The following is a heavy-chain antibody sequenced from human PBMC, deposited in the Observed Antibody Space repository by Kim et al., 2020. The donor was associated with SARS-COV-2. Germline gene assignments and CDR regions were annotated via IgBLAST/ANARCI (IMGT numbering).Heavy chain of an antibody. CDR2: IHYSGST. CDR3: ARARGSITIFGVAPPGYYYYGMDV. V-gene: IGHV4-31*03. D-gene: IGHD3-3*01. J-gene: IGHJ6*02. Sequence: SETLSLTCTVSGGSISSGGYYWSWIRQHPGKGLEWIGYIHYSGSTYYNPSLKSRVTISVDTSKNQFSLKLSSVTAADTAVYYCARARGSITIFGVAPPGYYYYGMDVWGQGTTVTVSS. CDR1: GGSISSGGYY.